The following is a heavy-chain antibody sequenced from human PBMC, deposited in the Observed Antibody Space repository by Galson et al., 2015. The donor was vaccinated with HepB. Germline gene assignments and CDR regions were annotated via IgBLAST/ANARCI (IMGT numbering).Heavy chain of an antibody. CDR3: SRLIGDGPDY. D-gene: IGHD2-21*01. V-gene: IGHV3-23*01. CDR2: ISGSGGST. CDR1: GFTFSSYA. J-gene: IGHJ4*02. Sequence: SLRLSCAASGFTFSSYAMSWVRQAPGKGLEWVSAISGSGGSTYYADSVKGRFTISRDNSKNTLYLQMNSLKAEDTAVYFCSRLIGDGPDYWGQGTLVTVSS.